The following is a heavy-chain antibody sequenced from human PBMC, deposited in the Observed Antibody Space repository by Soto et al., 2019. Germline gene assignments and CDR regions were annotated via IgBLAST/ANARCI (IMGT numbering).Heavy chain of an antibody. CDR3: ARHEEYGDNGYGMDV. J-gene: IGHJ6*02. CDR2: IAYDGSNK. V-gene: IGHV3-30*03. D-gene: IGHD4-17*01. CDR1: GFIFRNYG. Sequence: QVQLVESGGGVVQSGRSLRLSCAASGFIFRNYGMHWVRQAPGKGLEWVAVIAYDGSNKYYADSVKGRFTISRDDSKNTLYLQMNSLRAEDRAVYWCARHEEYGDNGYGMDVWGQGTTVIVSS.